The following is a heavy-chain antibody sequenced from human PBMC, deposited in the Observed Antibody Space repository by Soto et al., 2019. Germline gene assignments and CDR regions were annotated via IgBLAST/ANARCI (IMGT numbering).Heavy chain of an antibody. J-gene: IGHJ6*03. V-gene: IGHV3-66*01. CDR1: GFTVSSYY. CDR3: ARGGILSIAARPGNYYYMDV. D-gene: IGHD6-6*01. Sequence: GGSLRLSCAASGFTVSSYYMSWVRQAPGKGLEWVSVIYSGGSTYYADSVKGRFTISRDNSKNTLYLQMNSLRAEDTAVYYCARGGILSIAARPGNYYYMDVWGKGTTVTVSS. CDR2: IYSGGST.